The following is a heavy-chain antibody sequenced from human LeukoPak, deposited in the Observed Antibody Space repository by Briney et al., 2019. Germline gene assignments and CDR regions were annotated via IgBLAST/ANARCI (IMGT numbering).Heavy chain of an antibody. D-gene: IGHD2-15*01. CDR3: ARRGTYCSGGTCELDY. CDR1: GGSISSYY. CDR2: IHYSGST. Sequence: SKTLSLTCTVSGGSISSYYWSWIRQPPGKGLEWIGYIHYSGSTKYNPSLKSRITISVDTSKNQFSLNLSSVTAADAAVYYCARRGTYCSGGTCELDYWGQGTLVTVSS. V-gene: IGHV4-59*08. J-gene: IGHJ4*02.